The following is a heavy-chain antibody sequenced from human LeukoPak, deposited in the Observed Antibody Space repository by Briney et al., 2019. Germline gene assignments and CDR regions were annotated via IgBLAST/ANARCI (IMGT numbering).Heavy chain of an antibody. J-gene: IGHJ1*01. D-gene: IGHD6-19*01. CDR2: IYYSGST. CDR3: ARRPTGYSSGWYRH. CDR1: GGSISSYY. V-gene: IGHV4-59*12. Sequence: KPSETLSLTCTVSGGSISSYYWSWIRQPPGKGLEWIGYIYYSGSTNYNPSLKSRVTISVDTSKNQFSLKLSSVTAADTAVYYCARRPTGYSSGWYRHWGQGTLVTVSS.